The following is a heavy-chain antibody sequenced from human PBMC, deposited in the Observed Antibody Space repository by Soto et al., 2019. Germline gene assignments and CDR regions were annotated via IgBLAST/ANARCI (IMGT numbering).Heavy chain of an antibody. CDR3: ARGACSGGSCYGIFRPNFYYYYGMDV. Sequence: QVQLQESGPGLVKPSQTLSLTCTVSGGSISSGGYYWSWIRQHPGKGLEWIGYIYYSGSTYYNPSLKRRFTISVDTSKNQFSLKLSSVTAADTAVYYCARGACSGGSCYGIFRPNFYYYYGMDVWGQGTTVTVSS. CDR2: IYYSGST. J-gene: IGHJ6*02. V-gene: IGHV4-31*03. D-gene: IGHD2-15*01. CDR1: GGSISSGGYY.